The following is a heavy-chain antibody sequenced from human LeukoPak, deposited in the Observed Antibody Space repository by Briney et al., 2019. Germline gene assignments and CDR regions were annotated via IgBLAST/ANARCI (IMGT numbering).Heavy chain of an antibody. CDR1: GYTFTSYY. D-gene: IGHD2-15*01. Sequence: ASVKVSCKASGYTFTSYYMHWVRQAPGQGLGWMGIINPSGGSTSYAQKFQGRVTMTRDMSTSTVYMELSSLRSEDTAVYYCARVVCSGGSCPHNWFDPWGQGTLVTVSS. CDR3: ARVVCSGGSCPHNWFDP. V-gene: IGHV1-46*01. J-gene: IGHJ5*02. CDR2: INPSGGST.